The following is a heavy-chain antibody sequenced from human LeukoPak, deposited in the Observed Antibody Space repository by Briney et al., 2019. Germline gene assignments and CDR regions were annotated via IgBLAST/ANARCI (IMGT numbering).Heavy chain of an antibody. V-gene: IGHV4-59*01. CDR2: IYYSGNT. D-gene: IGHD6-19*01. J-gene: IGHJ3*02. Sequence: PSETLSLTCTVSGGSISSYYWSWIRQPPGKGLEWIGYIYYSGNTNFDPSLRSRVTMSLDTSKNQFSLRLNSVTAADTAVYYCARRVAVHPRYAFDIWGQGTMVTVSS. CDR3: ARRVAVHPRYAFDI. CDR1: GGSISSYY.